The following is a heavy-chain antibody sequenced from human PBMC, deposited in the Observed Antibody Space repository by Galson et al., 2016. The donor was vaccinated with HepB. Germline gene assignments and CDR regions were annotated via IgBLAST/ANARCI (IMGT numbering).Heavy chain of an antibody. D-gene: IGHD2-21*02. CDR1: GFIFSNYA. CDR3: ARERTARMHSGAVYI. CDR2: ISYDESKT. J-gene: IGHJ3*02. Sequence: SLRLSCAASGFIFSNYAMHWVRQAPGKGLEWVSFISYDESKTYYADSVKGRFTISRDNSKNTVYLQMNRLRAEDTAVYYCARERTARMHSGAVYIWGQGKMVTVS. V-gene: IGHV3-30-3*01.